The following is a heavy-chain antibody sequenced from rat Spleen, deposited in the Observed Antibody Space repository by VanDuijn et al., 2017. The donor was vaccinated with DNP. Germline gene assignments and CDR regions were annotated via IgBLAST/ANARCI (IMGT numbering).Heavy chain of an antibody. CDR1: GYSITSNY. Sequence: EVQLQESGPGLVKPSQSLSLTCSVTGYSITSNYWGWIRKFPGRKLEYIGHISYSGSTTYNPSLRSRISVTRDTSKNQFFLQLNSVTTEDTATYYCARWTYYFDYWGQGVMVTVSS. J-gene: IGHJ2*01. CDR3: ARWTYYFDY. V-gene: IGHV3-1*01. CDR2: ISYSGST.